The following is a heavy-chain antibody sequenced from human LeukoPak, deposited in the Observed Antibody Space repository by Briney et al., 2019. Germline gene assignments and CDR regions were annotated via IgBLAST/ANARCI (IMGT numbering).Heavy chain of an antibody. CDR1: GYTFTNYY. CDR3: ARDVTAVAGTVSDY. V-gene: IGHV1-46*01. J-gene: IGHJ4*02. D-gene: IGHD6-19*01. CDR2: INPSGGST. Sequence: ASVKVSCKASGYTFTNYYIHWVRQAPGQGLEWMGIINPSGGSTSYSQKFQGRVTITRDTSTTTVYMELSSLRSEDTAVYYCARDVTAVAGTVSDYWGQGTLVTVSS.